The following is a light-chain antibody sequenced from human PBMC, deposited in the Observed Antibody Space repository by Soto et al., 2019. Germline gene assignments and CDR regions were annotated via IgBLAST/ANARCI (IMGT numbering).Light chain of an antibody. CDR3: QQRSNWPIT. J-gene: IGKJ5*01. CDR1: QSVGSY. V-gene: IGKV3-11*01. CDR2: DAS. Sequence: EIVLTQSPATLSLSPGDRATLSCRASQSVGSYLAWYQQKPGQAPRLLIYDASNRATGIPARFSGSGSGTDFTLPISSLEPEDFAVYYCQQRSNWPITFGQGTRLEI.